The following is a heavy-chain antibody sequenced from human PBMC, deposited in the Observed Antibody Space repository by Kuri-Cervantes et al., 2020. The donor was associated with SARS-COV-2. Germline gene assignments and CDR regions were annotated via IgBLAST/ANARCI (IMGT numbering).Heavy chain of an antibody. CDR3: ARFDHRYYYYGMDV. J-gene: IGHJ6*02. V-gene: IGHV1-3*01. Sequence: APGKVPCKASGYTFTSYAMHWVRQAPGQRLEWMGWINAGNGNTKYSQKFQGRVTITRDTSASTAYMELSSLRSEDTAVYYCARFDHRYYYYGMDVWGQGTTVTVSS. CDR2: INAGNGNT. CDR1: GYTFTSYA.